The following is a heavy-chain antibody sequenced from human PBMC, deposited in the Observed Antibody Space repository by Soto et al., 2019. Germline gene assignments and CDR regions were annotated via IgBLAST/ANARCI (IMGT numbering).Heavy chain of an antibody. CDR3: ARDSVYCGGDCYPDY. D-gene: IGHD2-21*02. V-gene: IGHV1-69*08. CDR1: GGTFSSYT. Sequence: QVQLVQSGAEVKKPGSSVKVSCKASGGTFSSYTISWVRQAPGQGLEWMGRIIPILGIANYAQKFQGRVTITADKSXSTAYMELSSLRSEDTAVYYCARDSVYCGGDCYPDYWGQGTLVTVSS. CDR2: IIPILGIA. J-gene: IGHJ4*02.